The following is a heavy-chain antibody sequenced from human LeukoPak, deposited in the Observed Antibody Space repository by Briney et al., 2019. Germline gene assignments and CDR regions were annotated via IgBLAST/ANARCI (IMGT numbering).Heavy chain of an antibody. Sequence: SVKVSCKASGGTFSSYAISWVRQAPGQGLEWMGGIIPIFGTANYAQKFQGRVTITTDESTSTAYMELSSLRSEDTAVYYCARDYYCSSTSCYHPQFDPWGQGTLVTVSS. D-gene: IGHD2-2*01. CDR3: ARDYYCSSTSCYHPQFDP. J-gene: IGHJ5*02. V-gene: IGHV1-69*05. CDR1: GGTFSSYA. CDR2: IIPIFGTA.